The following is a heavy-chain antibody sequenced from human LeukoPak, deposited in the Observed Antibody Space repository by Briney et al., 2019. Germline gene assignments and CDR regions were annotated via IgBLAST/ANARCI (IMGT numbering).Heavy chain of an antibody. Sequence: PSETLSLTCAGYGGSFSGYYWSWIRQPPGKGLEWIGEINHSGSTNYNPSLKSRVTISVDTSKNQFSLKLSSVTAADTAVYYCARGGRVSSLGLTFDYWGQGTLVTVSS. V-gene: IGHV4-34*01. CDR3: ARGGRVSSLGLTFDY. CDR1: GGSFSGYY. J-gene: IGHJ4*02. D-gene: IGHD6-13*01. CDR2: INHSGST.